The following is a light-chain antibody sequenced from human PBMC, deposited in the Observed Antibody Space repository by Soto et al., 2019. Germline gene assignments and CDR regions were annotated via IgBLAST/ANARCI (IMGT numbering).Light chain of an antibody. Sequence: QSVLTQPSSVSGSPGRSVTISCTGTSSDVGDFNYVSWYQHLPGRAPKLIIYDVTNRPSGISYRFSASKSGRTASLTISGPQAEDEDEYYCSSDSSSTTHVVFGGGTKLTVL. CDR2: DVT. V-gene: IGLV2-14*03. CDR3: SSDSSSTTHVV. CDR1: SSDVGDFNY. J-gene: IGLJ2*01.